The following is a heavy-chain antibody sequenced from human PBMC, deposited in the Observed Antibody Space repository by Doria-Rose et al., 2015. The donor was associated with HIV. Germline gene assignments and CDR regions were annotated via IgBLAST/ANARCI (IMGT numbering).Heavy chain of an antibody. V-gene: IGHV3-21*01. Sequence: VQLVESGGGLVRPGGSLRLSCATSGFTFSSHRINWVRQAPGQGLEWVYSISSTSAYINYADSVRGRFTISRDNARNSLYLQMDSLRAEDTAIYYCATGVTLDYWGQGTLVTVSS. CDR3: ATGVTLDY. CDR1: GFTFSSHR. J-gene: IGHJ4*02. CDR2: ISSTSAYI. D-gene: IGHD3-10*01.